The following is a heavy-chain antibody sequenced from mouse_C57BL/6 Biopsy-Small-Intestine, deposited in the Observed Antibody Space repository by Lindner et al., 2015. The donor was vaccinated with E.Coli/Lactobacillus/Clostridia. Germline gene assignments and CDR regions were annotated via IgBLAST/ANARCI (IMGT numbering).Heavy chain of an antibody. D-gene: IGHD2-1*01. V-gene: IGHV1-85*01. Sequence: VQLQESGPELVKPGASVKLSCRASGYTFTSFDINWVKQRPGQGLEWIGWIYPRDGSSKYNEKFKGKATLTVDTSSSTAYMELHSLTSEDSAVYFCARGGLSYGNYFFDYWGQGTTLTVSS. CDR3: ARGGLSYGNYFFDY. CDR1: GYTFTSFD. CDR2: IYPRDGSS. J-gene: IGHJ2*01.